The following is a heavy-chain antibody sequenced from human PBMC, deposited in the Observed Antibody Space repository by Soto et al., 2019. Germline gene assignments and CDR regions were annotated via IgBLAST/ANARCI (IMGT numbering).Heavy chain of an antibody. D-gene: IGHD2-2*01. CDR3: ARSQGSSTSLEIYYYYYYGMDG. J-gene: IGHJ6*02. CDR1: GGTFSSYA. V-gene: IGHV1-69*01. Sequence: QVQLVQSGAEVKKPGSSVKVSCKASGGTFSSYAISWVRQAPGQGLEWMGGIIPISGTANYAQKFQGRVTITAEESTSTVYMGLSSLRSEDTAVYFCARSQGSSTSLEIYYYYYYGMDGWGQGTTVTVSS. CDR2: IIPISGTA.